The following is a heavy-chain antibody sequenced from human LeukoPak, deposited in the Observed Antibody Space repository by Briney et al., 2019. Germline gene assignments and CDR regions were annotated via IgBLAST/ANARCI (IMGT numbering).Heavy chain of an antibody. Sequence: ASVKVSCKASGYTFTGDYVHWVRQAPGQGLEWRGWINPNSGGTNYAQKFQGRVTMTRDTSISTAYMDLSRLRSDDTAVYYCAAKTTTVTTGYSSGWRGSGLDVWGPGTTVTVSS. D-gene: IGHD6-19*01. J-gene: IGHJ6*02. CDR1: GYTFTGDY. CDR3: AAKTTTVTTGYSSGWRGSGLDV. CDR2: INPNSGGT. V-gene: IGHV1-2*02.